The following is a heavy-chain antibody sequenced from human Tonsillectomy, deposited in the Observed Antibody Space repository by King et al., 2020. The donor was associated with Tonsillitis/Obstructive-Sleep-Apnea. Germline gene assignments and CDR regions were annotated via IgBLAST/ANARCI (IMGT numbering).Heavy chain of an antibody. Sequence: VQLVESGAEVKKPGESLKISCKASGYRFTNYWIGWVRQMPGKSLEWMVIIYPDDSVTRYSPSFQRQVTISADKSNSTAYLQWSSLKASDTAMYYCARSSSAGYSTYYFDYWGQGTLVTVSS. J-gene: IGHJ4*02. D-gene: IGHD4-11*01. V-gene: IGHV5-51*01. CDR1: GYRFTNYW. CDR2: IYPDDSVT. CDR3: ARSSSAGYSTYYFDY.